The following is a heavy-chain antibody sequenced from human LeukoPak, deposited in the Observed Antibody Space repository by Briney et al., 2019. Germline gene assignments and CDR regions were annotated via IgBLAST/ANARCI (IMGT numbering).Heavy chain of an antibody. Sequence: GGSLRLSCAASGFTFNNYAMHCVRQAPGKGLEWVAVIWYDGSKKYYVDSVKGRLTISRDNYMNKMYLQMNSLRAEDTDVYYCARGGYYDSTGYFLTDYWGQGTLVTVSS. CDR1: GFTFNNYA. V-gene: IGHV3-33*01. D-gene: IGHD3-22*01. J-gene: IGHJ4*02. CDR2: IWYDGSKK. CDR3: ARGGYYDSTGYFLTDY.